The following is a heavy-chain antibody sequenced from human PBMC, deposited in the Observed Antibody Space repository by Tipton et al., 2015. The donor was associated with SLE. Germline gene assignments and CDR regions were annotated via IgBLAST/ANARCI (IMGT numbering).Heavy chain of an antibody. J-gene: IGHJ6*02. Sequence: GLVKPSETLSLTCTVSGGSISSYYWSWIRQPPGKGLEWIGYIYYSGSTNYNPSLKSRVTISVDTSKNQFSLKLSSVTAADTAVYYCARIYSYGSYYYYYYGMDVWGQGTTVTVSS. V-gene: IGHV4-59*01. CDR3: ARIYSYGSYYYYYYGMDV. CDR1: GGSISSYY. D-gene: IGHD5-18*01. CDR2: IYYSGST.